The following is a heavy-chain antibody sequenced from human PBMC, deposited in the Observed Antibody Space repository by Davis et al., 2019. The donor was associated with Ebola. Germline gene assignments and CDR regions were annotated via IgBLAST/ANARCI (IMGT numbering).Heavy chain of an antibody. CDR3: AGGTIPLYGMDV. J-gene: IGHJ6*04. CDR1: AFTFSLFA. V-gene: IGHV3-30*14. D-gene: IGHD1-14*01. CDR2: VSYDGRHK. Sequence: GGSLRLSCAASAFTFSLFAMHWVRQAPGKGLQWVAVVSYDGRHKYYADSVKGRFTISRDNSKNTLYVQMDSLRVEDTAVYYCAGGTIPLYGMDVWGKGTTVTVSS.